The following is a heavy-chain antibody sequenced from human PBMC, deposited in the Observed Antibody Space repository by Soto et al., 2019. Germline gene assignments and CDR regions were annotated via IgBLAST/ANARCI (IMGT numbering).Heavy chain of an antibody. J-gene: IGHJ4*02. CDR1: GFTLNTYS. CDR3: ARDPDLIEAAGNYFDY. CDR2: VSFDGVNK. D-gene: IGHD6-13*01. Sequence: QVQLVESGGGVVQPGKSLRLSCSVSGFTLNTYSMHWVRQAPGKGLEWVAVVSFDGVNKHYRDSVKGRFTISRDIAKNMLYLQMTSLRLKDTALSFCARDPDLIEAAGNYFDYWGQGTLVTVSS. V-gene: IGHV3-30*07.